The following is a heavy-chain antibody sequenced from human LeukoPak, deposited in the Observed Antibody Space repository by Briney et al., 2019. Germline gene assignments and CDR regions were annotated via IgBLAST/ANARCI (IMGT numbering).Heavy chain of an antibody. Sequence: SETLSLTCTVSGGSISSYYWSWIRQPAGKGLEWIGRTYTSGSTNYNPSLKSRVTMSVDTSKNQFSLKLSSVTAADTAVYYCARTGGGYDILTGYYMSVDWFDPWGQGTLVTVSS. D-gene: IGHD3-9*01. CDR2: TYTSGST. CDR1: GGSISSYY. J-gene: IGHJ5*02. V-gene: IGHV4-4*07. CDR3: ARTGGGYDILTGYYMSVDWFDP.